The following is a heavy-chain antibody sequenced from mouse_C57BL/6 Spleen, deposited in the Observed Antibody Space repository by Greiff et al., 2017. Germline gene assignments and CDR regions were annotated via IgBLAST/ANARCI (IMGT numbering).Heavy chain of an antibody. V-gene: IGHV1-59*01. J-gene: IGHJ2*01. CDR1: GYTFTSYW. CDR3: ARTQLRLYLDY. CDR2: IDPSDSYT. D-gene: IGHD3-2*02. Sequence: QVQLQQPGAELVRPGTSVKLSCKASGYTFTSYWMHWVKQRPGQGLEWIGVIDPSDSYTNYNQKFKGKATLTVDTSSSTAYMQLSSLTSEDSAVYYCARTQLRLYLDYWGQGTTLTVSS.